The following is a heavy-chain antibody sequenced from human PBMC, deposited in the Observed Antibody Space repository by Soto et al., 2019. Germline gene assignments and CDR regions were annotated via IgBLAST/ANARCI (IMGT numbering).Heavy chain of an antibody. CDR2: INAGNGNT. J-gene: IGHJ4*02. D-gene: IGHD5-12*01. Sequence: ASVKVSCKASGYTFTSYAMLWVRQAPGQRLEWMGWINAGNGNTKYSQKFQGRVTITRDTSASTAYMELRSLRSDDTAVYYCARRDGYKRSFDYWGQGTLVTVSS. CDR1: GYTFTSYA. V-gene: IGHV1-3*01. CDR3: ARRDGYKRSFDY.